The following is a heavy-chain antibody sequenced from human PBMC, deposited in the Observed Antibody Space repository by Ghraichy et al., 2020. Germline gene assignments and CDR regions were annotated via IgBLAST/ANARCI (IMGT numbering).Heavy chain of an antibody. J-gene: IGHJ4*02. CDR3: ARAGRDGYNRPPSFDY. CDR1: GGSISSYY. D-gene: IGHD5-24*01. CDR2: IYYSGST. V-gene: IGHV4-59*01. Sequence: SETLSLTCTVSGGSISSYYWSWIRQPPGKGLEWIGYIYYSGSTNYNPSLKSRVTISVDTSKNQFSLKLSSVTAADTAVYYCARAGRDGYNRPPSFDYWGQGTLVTVSS.